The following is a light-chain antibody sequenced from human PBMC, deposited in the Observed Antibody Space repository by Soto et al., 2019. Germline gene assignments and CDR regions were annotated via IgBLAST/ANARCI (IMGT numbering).Light chain of an antibody. CDR3: QQYIDWPPHT. CDR2: DAS. V-gene: IGKV3-15*01. J-gene: IGKJ3*01. CDR1: QSVSSN. Sequence: EIMLTQSAATLSVSPGETATLSCRASQSVSSNLAWYQQKLGQAPRLLIYDASTRATGIAARFRGSGSGTEFTLTISSLQSEDVAVCYCQQYIDWPPHTFGPGTKVDIK.